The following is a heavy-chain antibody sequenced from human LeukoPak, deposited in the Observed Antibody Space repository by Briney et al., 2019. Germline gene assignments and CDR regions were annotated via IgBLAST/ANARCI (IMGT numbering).Heavy chain of an antibody. CDR3: ARDRLLWFGELLVQYYFDY. CDR1: GFTFSSYE. CDR2: ISSSGSTI. D-gene: IGHD3-10*01. V-gene: IGHV3-48*03. Sequence: GGCLRLSCAASGFTFSSYEMNWVRQAPGKGLEWVSYISSSGSTIYYADSVKGRFTISRDNAKNSLYLQMNSLRAEDTAVYCCARDRLLWFGELLVQYYFDYWGQGTLVTVSS. J-gene: IGHJ4*02.